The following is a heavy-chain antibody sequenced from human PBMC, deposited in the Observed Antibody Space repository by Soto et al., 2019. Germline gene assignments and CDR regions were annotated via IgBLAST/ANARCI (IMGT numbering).Heavy chain of an antibody. D-gene: IGHD2-2*01. V-gene: IGHV5-51*01. J-gene: IGHJ5*02. CDR2: IYPGDSDT. CDR3: ARQAERLVPAAKAPYNWFDP. CDR1: GYSFTSYW. Sequence: GESLKISCKGSGYSFTSYWIGWVRQMPGKGLEWMGIIYPGDSDTRYSPSFQGQVTSSADKSISTAYLQWSSLKASDTAMYYCARQAERLVPAAKAPYNWFDPWGQGTLVTVSS.